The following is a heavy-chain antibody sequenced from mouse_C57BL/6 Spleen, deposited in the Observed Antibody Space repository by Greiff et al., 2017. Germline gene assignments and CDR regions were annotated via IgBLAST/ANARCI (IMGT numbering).Heavy chain of an antibody. V-gene: IGHV5-4*01. CDR1: GFTFSSYA. J-gene: IGHJ4*01. CDR3: AREGAYYSNPRAMDY. CDR2: ISDGGSYT. Sequence: EVKVVESGGGLVKPGGSLKLSCAASGFTFSSYAMSWVRQTPEKRLEWVATISDGGSYTYYPDNVKGRFTISRDNAKNNLYLQMSHLKSEDTAMYYCAREGAYYSNPRAMDYWGQGTSVTVSS. D-gene: IGHD2-5*01.